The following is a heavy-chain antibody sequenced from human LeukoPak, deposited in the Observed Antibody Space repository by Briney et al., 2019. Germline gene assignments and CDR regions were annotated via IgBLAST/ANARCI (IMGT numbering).Heavy chain of an antibody. CDR2: ISSSSSYI. V-gene: IGHV3-21*01. CDR1: GVTFSSYS. Sequence: PGGSLRLSCAASGVTFSSYSMNWVRQAPGRGLEWVSSISSSSSYIYYADSVKGRFTISRDNAKNSLYLQMNSLRAEDTAVYYCARDGTGSDAFDTWGQGTMVTVSS. J-gene: IGHJ3*02. D-gene: IGHD1-1*01. CDR3: ARDGTGSDAFDT.